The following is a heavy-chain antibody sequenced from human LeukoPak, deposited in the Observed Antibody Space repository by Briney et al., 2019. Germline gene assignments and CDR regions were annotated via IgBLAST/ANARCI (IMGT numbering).Heavy chain of an antibody. Sequence: SQTLSLTCTVSGGSISSGDYYWSRIRQPPGKGLEWIGYIYYSGSTYYNPSLKSRVTISVDTSKNQFSLKLSSVTAADTAVYYCAREARTVTTFDYWGQGTLVTVSS. CDR2: IYYSGST. J-gene: IGHJ4*02. CDR1: GGSISSGDYY. CDR3: AREARTVTTFDY. V-gene: IGHV4-30-4*01. D-gene: IGHD4-17*01.